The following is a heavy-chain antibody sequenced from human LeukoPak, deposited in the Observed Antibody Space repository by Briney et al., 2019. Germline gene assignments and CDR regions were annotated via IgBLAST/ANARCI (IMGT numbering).Heavy chain of an antibody. Sequence: PGGSLRLSCAASGFTVSSNYMSWVRQAPGKGLKWVSVIYSGGSTYYADSVKGRFTISRDSSKNTLYLQMNSLRAEDTAVYYCASLYSGSFYYWGQGTLVTVSS. CDR1: GFTVSSNY. J-gene: IGHJ4*02. CDR3: ASLYSGSFYY. D-gene: IGHD1-26*01. V-gene: IGHV3-53*01. CDR2: IYSGGST.